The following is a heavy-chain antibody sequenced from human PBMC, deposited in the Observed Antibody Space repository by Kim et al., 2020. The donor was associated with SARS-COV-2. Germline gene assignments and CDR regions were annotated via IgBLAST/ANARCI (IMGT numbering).Heavy chain of an antibody. D-gene: IGHD5-18*01. CDR3: ARPRVIGGYSYGWEFDY. Sequence: ASVKVSCKASGYTFTSYYMHWVRQAPGQGLEWMGIINPSGGSTSYAQKFQGRVTMTRDTSTSTVYMELSSRRSEDTAVYYCARPRVIGGYSYGWEFDYWGQGTLVTVS. V-gene: IGHV1-46*01. CDR2: INPSGGST. CDR1: GYTFTSYY. J-gene: IGHJ4*02.